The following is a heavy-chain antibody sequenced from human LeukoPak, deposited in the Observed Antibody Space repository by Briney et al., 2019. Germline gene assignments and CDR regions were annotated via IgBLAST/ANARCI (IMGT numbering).Heavy chain of an antibody. J-gene: IGHJ3*02. CDR3: ARDLNYYDSSGSDSFDI. V-gene: IGHV3-11*04. D-gene: IGHD3-22*01. Sequence: GGSLRLSCAASGFTFNDYYMSWIRQAPGKGLEWLSYINIGGTNTHYADSVKGRFTISRDNAKNSLYLQMNSLRAEDTAVYYCARDLNYYDSSGSDSFDIWGQGTMVTVSS. CDR2: INIGGTNT. CDR1: GFTFNDYY.